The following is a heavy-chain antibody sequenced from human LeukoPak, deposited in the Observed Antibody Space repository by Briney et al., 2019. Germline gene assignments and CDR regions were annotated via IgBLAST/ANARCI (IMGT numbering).Heavy chain of an antibody. J-gene: IGHJ5*02. V-gene: IGHV4-34*01. D-gene: IGHD2-2*01. CDR2: INHSGT. CDR3: ARAADFVGVLAATGGFDP. CDR1: GGSLSSYS. Sequence: SETLSLSCAVLGGSLSSYSWSWIRQPPGKGLEWIGEINHSGTNYSPSLKSRVTMSVDTSKKQFSLKLTSVTAADTAVYYCARAADFVGVLAATGGFDPWGQGTLVTVSS.